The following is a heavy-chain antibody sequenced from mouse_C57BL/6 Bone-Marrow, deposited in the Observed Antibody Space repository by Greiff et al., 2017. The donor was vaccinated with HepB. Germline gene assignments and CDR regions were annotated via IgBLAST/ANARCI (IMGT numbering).Heavy chain of an antibody. J-gene: IGHJ3*01. CDR3: ARRYDGGLGFAY. D-gene: IGHD2-14*01. CDR2: INPSSGYT. CDR1: GYTFTSYT. V-gene: IGHV1-4*01. Sequence: QVQLKESGAELARPGASVKMSCKASGYTFTSYTMHWVKQRPGQGLEWIGYINPSSGYTKYNQKFKDKATLTADKSSSTAYMQLSSLTSEDSAVYYCARRYDGGLGFAYWGQGTLVTVSA.